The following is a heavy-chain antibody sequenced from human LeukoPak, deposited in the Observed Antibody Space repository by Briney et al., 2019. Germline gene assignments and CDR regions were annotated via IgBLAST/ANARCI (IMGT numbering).Heavy chain of an antibody. D-gene: IGHD3-3*01. CDR3: ARSMRFLEWSYDAFDL. V-gene: IGHV3-21*01. J-gene: IGHJ3*01. CDR2: ISSSASFI. CDR1: GFIFNNYA. Sequence: GGSLRLSCAASGFIFNNYAMNWVRRAPGKGLEWVSSISSSASFIYYADSIKGRFTISRDNIKDSLNLQMDSLRGEDTAVYYCARSMRFLEWSYDAFDLWGQGTMVIVSS.